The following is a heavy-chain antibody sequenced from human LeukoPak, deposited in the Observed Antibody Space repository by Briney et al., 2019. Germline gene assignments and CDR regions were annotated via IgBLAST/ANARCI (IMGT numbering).Heavy chain of an antibody. J-gene: IGHJ4*02. D-gene: IGHD5-24*01. CDR1: GFTFSSYW. Sequence: PGGSLRLSCAASGFTFSSYWMHWVRQAPGKGLEWVSVISGSAGSTYYADSVKGRFTVSRDNSKNTLYLQMNSLRAEDTAIYYCAKDGYNSGAGYLDYWGQGTLVTVSS. V-gene: IGHV3-23*01. CDR3: AKDGYNSGAGYLDY. CDR2: ISGSAGST.